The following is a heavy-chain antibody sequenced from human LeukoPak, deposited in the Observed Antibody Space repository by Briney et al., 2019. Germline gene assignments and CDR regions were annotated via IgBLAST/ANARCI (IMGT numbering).Heavy chain of an antibody. CDR3: ARDQRGRGYTYGYDY. Sequence: GGSLRLSCAASGFTFSSYAMSWVRQAPGKGLEWVSAISDSGDRTYYADSVKGRFTISRDNSKNTMYLQMNSLRAEDTAVYYCARDQRGRGYTYGYDYWGQGTLVTVSS. CDR1: GFTFSSYA. V-gene: IGHV3-23*01. D-gene: IGHD5-18*01. J-gene: IGHJ4*02. CDR2: ISDSGDRT.